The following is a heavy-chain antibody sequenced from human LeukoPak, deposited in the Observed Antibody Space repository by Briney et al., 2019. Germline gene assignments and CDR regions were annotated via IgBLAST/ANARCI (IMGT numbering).Heavy chain of an antibody. CDR2: IYYSGST. D-gene: IGHD3-10*01. J-gene: IGHJ3*02. Sequence: PSETLSLTCTVSGGSISSYYWSWIRQPPGKGLEWIGYIYYSGSTNYNPSLKSRVTISVDTSKNQFSLKLSSVTAADTAVYYCARDKRGSGAFDIWGQGTMVTVSS. V-gene: IGHV4-59*01. CDR3: ARDKRGSGAFDI. CDR1: GGSISSYY.